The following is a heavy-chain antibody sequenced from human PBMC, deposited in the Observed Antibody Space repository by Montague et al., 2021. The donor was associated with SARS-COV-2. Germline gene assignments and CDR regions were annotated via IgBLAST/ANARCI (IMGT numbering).Heavy chain of an antibody. CDR3: ARHSGRDTIFRVVIIFDAFDI. CDR2: IYNSGST. Sequence: SETLSLTCTVSGGSISSSNYYWGWTRQPPGKGLEWIGSIYNSGSTYYTPSLKSRVTISVDTSKNQFSLRLSSVTAADTAVYYCARHSGRDTIFRVVIIFDAFDIWGQGTMVTVSS. J-gene: IGHJ3*02. D-gene: IGHD3-3*01. CDR1: GGSISSSNYY. V-gene: IGHV4-39*01.